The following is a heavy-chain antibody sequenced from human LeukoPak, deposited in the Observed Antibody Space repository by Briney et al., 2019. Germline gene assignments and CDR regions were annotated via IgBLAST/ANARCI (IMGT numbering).Heavy chain of an antibody. CDR2: IKQDGSEK. D-gene: IGHD2/OR15-2a*01. CDR1: GFTISDYW. CDR3: VRGAYYAAY. J-gene: IGHJ4*02. Sequence: GGSLRLSCVASGFTISDYWMSWVRQTPGKGPEWVANIKQDGSEKHYVGSVKGRLNISRDNVKNALYLQMNSLRVEDTGVYYCVRGAYYAAYWGQGTLVTVSS. V-gene: IGHV3-7*01.